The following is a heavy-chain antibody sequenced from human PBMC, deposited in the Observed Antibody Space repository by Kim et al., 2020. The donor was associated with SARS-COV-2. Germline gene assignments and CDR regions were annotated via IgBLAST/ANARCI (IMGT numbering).Heavy chain of an antibody. CDR2: IYYSGST. CDR1: GGSISSGGYY. Sequence: SETLSLTCTVSGGSISSGGYYWSWIRQHPGKGLEWIGYIYYSGSTYYNPSLKSRVTISVDTSKNQFSLKLSSVTAADTAVYYCARDSFCGGDCYSGPTHAVDIWGQGTMVTVSS. CDR3: ARDSFCGGDCYSGPTHAVDI. D-gene: IGHD2-21*02. V-gene: IGHV4-31*03. J-gene: IGHJ3*02.